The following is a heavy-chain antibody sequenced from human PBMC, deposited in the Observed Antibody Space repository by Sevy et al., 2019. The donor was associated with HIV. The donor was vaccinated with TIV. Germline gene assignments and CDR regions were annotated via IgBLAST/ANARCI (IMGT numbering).Heavy chain of an antibody. CDR1: GFTFSSYG. CDR2: ISYDGSNK. CDR3: AKAGKDSSSWDNYYGMDV. D-gene: IGHD6-13*01. Sequence: GGSLRLSCAASGFTFSSYGMHWVRQAPGKGLEWVVVISYDGSNKYYADSVKGRFTISRDNSKNTLYLQMNSLRAEDTAVYYCAKAGKDSSSWDNYYGMDVWGQGTTVTVSS. J-gene: IGHJ6*02. V-gene: IGHV3-30*18.